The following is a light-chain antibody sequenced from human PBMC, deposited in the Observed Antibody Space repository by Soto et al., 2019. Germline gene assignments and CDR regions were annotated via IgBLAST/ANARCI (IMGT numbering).Light chain of an antibody. J-gene: IGLJ1*01. CDR1: RSNIGNNA. CDR2: YDD. CDR3: AARDASLHGYV. V-gene: IGLV1-36*01. Sequence: QSVLTQPPSVSEAARQRVTISCSGSRSNIGNNAVNWYQQLPGKAPKLLIYYDDLLPSGVSDRFSGSKSGTSASLAISGIQSEDEADYYCAARDASLHGYVFRTGTKLTVL.